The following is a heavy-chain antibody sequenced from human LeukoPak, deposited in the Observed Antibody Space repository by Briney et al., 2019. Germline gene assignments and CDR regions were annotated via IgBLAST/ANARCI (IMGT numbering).Heavy chain of an antibody. CDR2: ISWNSGSI. D-gene: IGHD3-10*02. J-gene: IGHJ6*04. Sequence: GGSLRLSCAASGFTFDDYAMHWVRQAPGKGLEWVSGISWNSGSIGYADSVKGRFTISRDNSKNTLYLQMNSLRDDDTAIYYCAELGITMIGGVWGKGTTVTISS. CDR3: AELGITMIGGV. CDR1: GFTFDDYA. V-gene: IGHV3-9*01.